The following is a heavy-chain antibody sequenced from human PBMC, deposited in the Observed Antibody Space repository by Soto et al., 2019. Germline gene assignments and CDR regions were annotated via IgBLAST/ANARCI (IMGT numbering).Heavy chain of an antibody. Sequence: EVQLLESGGGLVQPGGSLRLSCAASGFTFSSYAMSWVRQAPGKGLEWVSGISGSDDNTYYADSAKGRVTISRDNSKNTLYLQMNSLRAEDTAVYYCAKDQDYDSSGYYYRAAAFDIWGQGTMVTVSS. CDR1: GFTFSSYA. CDR2: ISGSDDNT. D-gene: IGHD3-22*01. CDR3: AKDQDYDSSGYYYRAAAFDI. V-gene: IGHV3-23*01. J-gene: IGHJ3*02.